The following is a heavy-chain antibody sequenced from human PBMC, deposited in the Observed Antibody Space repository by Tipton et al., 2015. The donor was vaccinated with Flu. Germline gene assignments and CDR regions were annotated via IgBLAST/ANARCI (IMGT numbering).Heavy chain of an antibody. CDR1: GGSFSGYY. CDR3: ARGKPGGLRLSKKGNWFDP. CDR2: INHSGST. Sequence: LRLSCAVYGGSFSGYYWSWIRQPPGKGLEWIGEINHSGSTNYNPSLKSRVTISVDTSKNQFSLKLSSVTAADTAVYYCARGKPGGLRLSKKGNWFDPWGQGTLVTVSS. V-gene: IGHV4-34*01. J-gene: IGHJ5*02. D-gene: IGHD5-12*01.